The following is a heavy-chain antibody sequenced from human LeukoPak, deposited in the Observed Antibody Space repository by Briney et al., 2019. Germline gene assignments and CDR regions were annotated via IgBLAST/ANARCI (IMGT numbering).Heavy chain of an antibody. CDR3: ARAVNYYDSTRAQGYFDY. CDR1: GFTVSSNY. CDR2: IYSGGST. Sequence: RAGGSLRLSCAASGFTVSSNYMSWVCQAPGKGLEWVSVIYSGGSTYYADSVKGRFTISRDNSKNTLYLQMNSLRAEDTAVYYCARAVNYYDSTRAQGYFDYWGQGTLVTVSS. V-gene: IGHV3-53*01. D-gene: IGHD3-22*01. J-gene: IGHJ4*02.